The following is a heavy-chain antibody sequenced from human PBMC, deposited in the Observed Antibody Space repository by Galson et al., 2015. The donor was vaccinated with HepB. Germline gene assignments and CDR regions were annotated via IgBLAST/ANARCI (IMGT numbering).Heavy chain of an antibody. Sequence: SLRLSCAASGFTVGNNYMSWVRQAPGKGLQWVSLMYSGGSARYAESVRGRFIISRDSSKNTVYLQMNCLRVEDTAMYYCAAHSMKDIWGQGTMVTVSS. CDR1: GFTVGNNY. J-gene: IGHJ3*02. CDR2: MYSGGSA. CDR3: AAHSMKDI. V-gene: IGHV3-53*01.